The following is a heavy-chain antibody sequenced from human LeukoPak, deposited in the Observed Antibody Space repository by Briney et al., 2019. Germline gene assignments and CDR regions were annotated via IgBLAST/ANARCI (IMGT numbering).Heavy chain of an antibody. Sequence: SETLSLTCTVSGGSISSSSYYWGWIRRPPGKGLEWIGSIYYSGSTYYNPSLKSRVTISVDTSKNQFSLKLSSVTAADTAVYYCASQMEDIVVVPAAMRGVDYWGQGTLVTVSS. J-gene: IGHJ4*02. CDR3: ASQMEDIVVVPAAMRGVDY. CDR2: IYYSGST. V-gene: IGHV4-39*01. CDR1: GGSISSSSYY. D-gene: IGHD2-2*01.